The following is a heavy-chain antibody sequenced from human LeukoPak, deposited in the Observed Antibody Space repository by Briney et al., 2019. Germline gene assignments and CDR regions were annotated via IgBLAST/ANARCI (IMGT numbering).Heavy chain of an antibody. D-gene: IGHD3-22*01. V-gene: IGHV3-73*01. J-gene: IGHJ4*02. CDR2: IRSKANSYAT. CDR3: NYYDSSGVDY. Sequence: GGSLRLSCAASGFTFSGSAMHWVRQASGKGLEWAGRIRSKANSYATAYAASVKGRSTISRDDSKNTAYLQMNSLKTEDTAVYYCNYYDSSGVDYWGQGTLVTVSS. CDR1: GFTFSGSA.